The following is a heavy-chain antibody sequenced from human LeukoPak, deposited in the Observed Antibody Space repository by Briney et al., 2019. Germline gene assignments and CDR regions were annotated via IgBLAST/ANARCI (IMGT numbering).Heavy chain of an antibody. D-gene: IGHD3-3*01. V-gene: IGHV3-23*01. CDR3: AKGYDFWSGYYDY. CDR1: GFTFSTYA. J-gene: IGHJ4*02. Sequence: GGSLRLSCAASGFTFSTYAMSWVRQAPGKGLEWVSTIRGDGYTYYADSVKGRFTISRDNSKNTLYLQMNSLRAEDTAVYYCAKGYDFWSGYYDYWGQGTLVTVSS. CDR2: IRGDGYT.